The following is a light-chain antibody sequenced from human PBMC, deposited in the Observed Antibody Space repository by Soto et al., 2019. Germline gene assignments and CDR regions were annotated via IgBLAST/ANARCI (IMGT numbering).Light chain of an antibody. V-gene: IGLV2-23*02. CDR2: EVS. CDR1: SSDVGSYNL. Sequence: QSALTQPASVSGSPGQSITISCTGTSSDVGSYNLVSWYQQHPGKAPKLMIYEVSKRPSGVSNRFSGSKSGNTASLTISGLQGEDEGDYLRFSYAGSRTFVFGGGTKLTVL. J-gene: IGLJ2*01. CDR3: FSYAGSRTFV.